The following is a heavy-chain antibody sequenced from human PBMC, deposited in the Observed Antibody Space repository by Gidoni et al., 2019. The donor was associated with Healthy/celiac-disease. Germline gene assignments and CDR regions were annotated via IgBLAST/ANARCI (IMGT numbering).Heavy chain of an antibody. CDR2: IWYDGSNK. V-gene: IGHV3-33*01. J-gene: IGHJ6*02. CDR1: GFTFSSYG. D-gene: IGHD3-22*01. Sequence: QVQLVESGGGVVQPGRSLRLSCAASGFTFSSYGMHWVRQAPGKGLEWVAVIWYDGSNKYYADSVKGRFTISRDNSKNTLYLQMNSLRAEDTAVYYCARDEVGTMIVAVYGMDVWGQGTTVTVSS. CDR3: ARDEVGTMIVAVYGMDV.